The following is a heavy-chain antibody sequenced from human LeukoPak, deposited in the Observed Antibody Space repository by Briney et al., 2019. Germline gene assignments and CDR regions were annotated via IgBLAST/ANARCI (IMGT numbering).Heavy chain of an antibody. CDR2: IYYSGST. D-gene: IGHD3-10*01. V-gene: IGHV4-39*07. J-gene: IGHJ3*02. CDR1: GGSISSSSYY. CDR3: ARDRLYYGSGSSHAFDI. Sequence: SETLSLTCTVSGGSISSSSYYWGWIRQPPGKGLEWIGSIYYSGSTYYNPSLKSRVTISVDTSKNQFSLKLSSVTAADTAMYYCARDRLYYGSGSSHAFDIWGQGTMVTVSS.